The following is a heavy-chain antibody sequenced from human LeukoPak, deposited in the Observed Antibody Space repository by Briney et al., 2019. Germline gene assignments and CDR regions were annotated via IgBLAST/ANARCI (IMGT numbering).Heavy chain of an antibody. CDR3: ARAGGYGSGSLYYYYYMDV. Sequence: ASVKVSCKASGYTFTSYYMHWVRQAPGQGLEWMGIINPSGGSTSYAQKFQGRVTMTRDMSTSTVYMELSSLRSEDTAVYYCARAGGYGSGSLYYYYYMDVWGKGTTVTVSS. V-gene: IGHV1-46*01. D-gene: IGHD3-10*01. CDR2: INPSGGST. CDR1: GYTFTSYY. J-gene: IGHJ6*03.